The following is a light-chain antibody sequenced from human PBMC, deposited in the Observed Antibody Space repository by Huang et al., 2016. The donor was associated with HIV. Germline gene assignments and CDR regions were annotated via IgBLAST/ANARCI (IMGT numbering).Light chain of an antibody. CDR2: AAS. CDR3: QQYGKSPKT. J-gene: IGKJ1*01. Sequence: EIVLTQSPGTLSLSPGERATLSCRASQSVTSNYLAWYQQKPDQAPRLRIYAASSRAAGVPDRFSGGGSGTDFTLTISRLEPEDFAVYYCQQYGKSPKTFGQGTKVEIK. V-gene: IGKV3-20*01. CDR1: QSVTSNY.